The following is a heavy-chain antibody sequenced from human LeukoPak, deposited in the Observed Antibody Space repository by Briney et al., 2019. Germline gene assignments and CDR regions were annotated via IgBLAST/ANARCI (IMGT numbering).Heavy chain of an antibody. CDR3: ARAKAARHYYYYYGMDV. CDR2: ISSSGSTI. Sequence: PGGSLRLSCAASGLTFSDYYMSWIRQAPGKGLEWVSYISSSGSTIYYADSVKGRFTISRDNAKNSLYLQMNSLRAEDTAVYYCARAKAARHYYYYYGMDVWGQGTTVTVSS. J-gene: IGHJ6*02. D-gene: IGHD6-6*01. CDR1: GLTFSDYY. V-gene: IGHV3-11*01.